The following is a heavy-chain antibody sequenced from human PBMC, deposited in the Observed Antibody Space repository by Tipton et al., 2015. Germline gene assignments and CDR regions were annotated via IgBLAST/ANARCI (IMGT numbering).Heavy chain of an antibody. V-gene: IGHV4-59*11. CDR1: GDSISSLNW. Sequence: TLSLTCSVSGDSISSLNWWTWVRQPPGKGLEWIGYIYYSGTTNYNPSLKSRVTISLDTSKNQLSLKVNSVTAADTAVYYCARKRKQWLSDAFDIWGQGTMVIVSS. CDR3: ARKRKQWLSDAFDI. D-gene: IGHD6-19*01. CDR2: IYYSGTT. J-gene: IGHJ3*02.